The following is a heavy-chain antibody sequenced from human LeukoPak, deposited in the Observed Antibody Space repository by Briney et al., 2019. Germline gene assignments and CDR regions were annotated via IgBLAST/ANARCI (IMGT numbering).Heavy chain of an antibody. CDR1: GYTLTSYD. V-gene: IGHV1-8*03. D-gene: IGHD2-2*01. J-gene: IGHJ4*02. CDR3: ARGTRDCSSTSCLYYFDY. CDR2: MNPNSGNT. Sequence: ASVKVSCKASGYTLTSYDINWVRQATGQGLEWMEWMNPNSGNTGYAQKFQGRVTITRNTSISTAYMELSSLRSEDTAVYYCARGTRDCSSTSCLYYFDYWGQGTLVTVSS.